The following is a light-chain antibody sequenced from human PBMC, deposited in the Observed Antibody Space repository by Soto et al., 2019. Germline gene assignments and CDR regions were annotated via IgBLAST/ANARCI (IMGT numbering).Light chain of an antibody. CDR2: HVT. V-gene: IGLV2-14*03. J-gene: IGLJ1*01. CDR1: SSDVGGYNY. CDR3: ASFASTYSYV. Sequence: QSALTQPASVSGSPGQSITISCTGTSSDVGGYNYVSWYQHHPGKAPKLMIYHVTVRPSGVSNRCSGSKSDDTSSLTISWLQAEDEGDYYCASFASTYSYVFGTGTKLTVL.